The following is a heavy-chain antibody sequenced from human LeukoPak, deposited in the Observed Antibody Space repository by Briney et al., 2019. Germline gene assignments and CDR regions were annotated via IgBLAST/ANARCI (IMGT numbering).Heavy chain of an antibody. CDR3: ARARERSVYYFDY. CDR1: GFTVSSNY. D-gene: IGHD1-26*01. J-gene: IGHJ4*02. V-gene: IGHV3-66*01. Sequence: PGGSLRLSCAASGFTVSSNYMSWVRQAPGKGLEWVSVIYSGGSTYYADSVKGRFTISKDNSENTLYLQMNSLRAEDTAVYYCARARERSVYYFDYWGQGTLVTVSS. CDR2: IYSGGST.